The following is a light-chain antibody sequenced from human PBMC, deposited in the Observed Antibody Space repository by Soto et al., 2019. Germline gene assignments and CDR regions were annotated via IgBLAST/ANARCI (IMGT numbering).Light chain of an antibody. J-gene: IGKJ1*01. Sequence: TQWPATLTESTAAIATLSCSASQSVSSSVAWYQQKPGQAPRLLIYDSSSRATGVPARFSGSGSGTEFSLAISSLQSEDFAIYYCQQYSNWPPGTFGQGTKVDIK. CDR3: QQYSNWPPGT. CDR1: QSVSSS. CDR2: DSS. V-gene: IGKV3-15*01.